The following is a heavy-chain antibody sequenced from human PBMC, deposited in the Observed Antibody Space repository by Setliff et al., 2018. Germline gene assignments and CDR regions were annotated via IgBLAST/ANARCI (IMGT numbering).Heavy chain of an antibody. D-gene: IGHD3-22*01. CDR2: IRSSGSIT. CDR1: GFTFSGSA. Sequence: PGGSLRLSCAASGFTFSGSAWMNWVRQAPGKGPEWIACIRSSGSITYYADSVKGRFTISRDNAKNSLDLQMNSLRAEDTAVYYCARNYYDTCGSLPYWGQGTRVTVSS. CDR3: ARNYYDTCGSLPY. V-gene: IGHV3-48*04. J-gene: IGHJ4*02.